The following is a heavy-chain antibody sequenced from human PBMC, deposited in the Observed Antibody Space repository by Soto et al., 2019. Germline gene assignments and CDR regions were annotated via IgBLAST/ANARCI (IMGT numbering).Heavy chain of an antibody. CDR2: ISGSGGRT. J-gene: IGHJ4*02. V-gene: IGHV3-23*01. D-gene: IGHD6-6*01. CDR1: GFTFSSYA. Sequence: EVQLLESGGGLVQPGGSLRLSCAASGFTFSSYAMSWVRQAPGKGLEWVSGISGSGGRTYYADSVKGRFTISRDNSKNPLYLQMTSLRAEDTAVYYCAKNGGLIAARPGFDYWGQGTLVTVSS. CDR3: AKNGGLIAARPGFDY.